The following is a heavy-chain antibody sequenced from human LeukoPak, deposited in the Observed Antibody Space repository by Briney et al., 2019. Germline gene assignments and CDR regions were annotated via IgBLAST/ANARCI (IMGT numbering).Heavy chain of an antibody. V-gene: IGHV4-39*01. Sequence: SETLSLTCSVSGASVTSGGFYWGWLRPPPGKGPEWIATVYYTGSTYYNPSLKSRVTISIDTSKNQFSLRLTPVTATHTAIYHCARHSGSGSLSRPFDPWGQGTLVTVSS. CDR1: GASVTSGGFY. CDR3: ARHSGSGSLSRPFDP. CDR2: VYYTGST. D-gene: IGHD3-10*01. J-gene: IGHJ5*02.